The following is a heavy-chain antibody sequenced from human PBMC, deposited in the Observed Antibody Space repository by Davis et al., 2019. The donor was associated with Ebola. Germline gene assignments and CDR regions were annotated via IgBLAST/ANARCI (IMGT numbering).Heavy chain of an antibody. D-gene: IGHD3-10*01. J-gene: IGHJ1*01. V-gene: IGHV4-39*07. CDR3: VSRGNFYIGSSS. CDR1: GDSITAVSSF. Sequence: PSETLSLTCNVSGDSITAVSSFWGWVRQPPGKGLEWIGAVYYNGRAFYSESLRGRVTVSRDVSKNQFSLTLASMTAADTAMYYCVSRGNFYIGSSSWGQGTLVTVSS. CDR2: VYYNGRA.